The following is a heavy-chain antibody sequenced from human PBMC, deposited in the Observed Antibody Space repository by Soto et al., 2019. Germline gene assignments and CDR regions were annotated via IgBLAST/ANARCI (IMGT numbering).Heavy chain of an antibody. J-gene: IGHJ4*02. D-gene: IGHD3-22*01. CDR3: ARYYDTFDS. Sequence: QLQLQESGPGLVKPSETLSLTCTVSGDSFSSSGHYWGWIRQPPGKGLEWIGSVSYSGYTYDNPSLKSRVTNSVDTSKNQFSLNLASVTAADTAVYYCARYYDTFDSWGQGTLVTVSS. V-gene: IGHV4-39*01. CDR2: VSYSGYT. CDR1: GDSFSSSGHY.